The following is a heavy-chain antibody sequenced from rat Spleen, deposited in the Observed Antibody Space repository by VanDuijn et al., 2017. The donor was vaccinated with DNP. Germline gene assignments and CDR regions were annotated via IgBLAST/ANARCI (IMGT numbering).Heavy chain of an antibody. J-gene: IGHJ2*01. CDR2: IGSTGDNT. CDR3: AKEDVYYGSPFDY. D-gene: IGHD1-6*01. V-gene: IGHV5-31*01. CDR1: GFTFSNYW. Sequence: EVQLVESGGGLVQPGRSLKLSCAASGFTFSNYWMTWIRQAPGKGLEWVASIGSTGDNTYYSDSVKGRFSLSRDNAKSTLYLQMDSLRSEDTATYYCAKEDVYYGSPFDYWGQGVMVTVSS.